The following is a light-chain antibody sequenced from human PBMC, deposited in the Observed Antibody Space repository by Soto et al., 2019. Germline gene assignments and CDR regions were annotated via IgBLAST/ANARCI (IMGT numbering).Light chain of an antibody. CDR1: QGISNN. V-gene: IGKV1-27*01. J-gene: IGKJ1*01. Sequence: DIQMTQSPSSLSASVGDRVTITCRASQGISNNLAWYQQKPGRVPTLLIYAASILQSGVPPRFSGSGSGTDFTLTITSLQPEDVGTFYCQRYNPGSTFGQGTKVEI. CDR2: AAS. CDR3: QRYNPGST.